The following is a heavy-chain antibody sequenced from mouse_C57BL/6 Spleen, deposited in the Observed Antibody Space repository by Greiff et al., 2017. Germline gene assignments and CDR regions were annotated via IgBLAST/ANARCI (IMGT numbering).Heavy chain of an antibody. D-gene: IGHD2-1*01. CDR3: ARNYGNYVYFDY. V-gene: IGHV2-2*01. CDR1: GFSLTSYG. CDR2: IWSGGGT. J-gene: IGHJ2*01. Sequence: VKLLESGPGLVQPSQSLSITCTVSGFSLTSYGVHWVRQSPGKGLEWLGVIWSGGGTDYNAAFISRLGISKDNSKSKVFFKMSSLQAEDTAIYYCARNYGNYVYFDYWGQGTTLTVSS.